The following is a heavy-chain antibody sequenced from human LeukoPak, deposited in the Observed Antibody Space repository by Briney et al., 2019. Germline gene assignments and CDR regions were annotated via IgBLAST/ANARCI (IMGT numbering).Heavy chain of an antibody. Sequence: GGSLRLSCAASGFTFSSYSMNWVRQAPGKGLEWVSSISSSSSYIYYADSVKGRFTISRDNAKNSLYLQMNSPRAEDTAVYYCARPSRLTGMDVWGKGTTVTVSS. V-gene: IGHV3-21*01. J-gene: IGHJ6*04. CDR1: GFTFSSYS. CDR3: ARPSRLTGMDV. D-gene: IGHD2-2*01. CDR2: ISSSSSYI.